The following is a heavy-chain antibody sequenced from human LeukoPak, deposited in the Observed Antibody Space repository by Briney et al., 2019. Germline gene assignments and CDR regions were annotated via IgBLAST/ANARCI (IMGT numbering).Heavy chain of an antibody. V-gene: IGHV1-18*01. D-gene: IGHD2-8*01. J-gene: IGHJ5*02. Sequence: ASVKVSCKASGDRFSSYGISWLRQAPGQGLEWMGWINVNTKYAQKFQGRVTMTTDTSKTTAYMELRSPRSDDTAVYYCARAPRCNTNSCNSWFDPWGQGTLVTVSS. CDR2: INVNT. CDR3: ARAPRCNTNSCNSWFDP. CDR1: GDRFSSYG.